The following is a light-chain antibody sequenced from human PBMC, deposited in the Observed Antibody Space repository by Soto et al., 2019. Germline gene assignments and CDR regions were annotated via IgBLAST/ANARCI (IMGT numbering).Light chain of an antibody. J-gene: IGKJ5*01. CDR2: AAA. Sequence: DIQMTQSASSLSASVGDRVTITCRASQSITSYLKWYQQKPGTAPKLLIYAAASLQSGVPSRFCGSGSGTDCTITISSLQLEDVSTYYCQQSYSPTPTFGQGTRLEIK. CDR3: QQSYSPTPT. CDR1: QSITSY. V-gene: IGKV1-39*01.